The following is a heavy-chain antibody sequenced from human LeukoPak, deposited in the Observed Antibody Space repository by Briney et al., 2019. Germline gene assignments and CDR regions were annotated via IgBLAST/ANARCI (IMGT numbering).Heavy chain of an antibody. D-gene: IGHD6-13*01. J-gene: IGHJ5*02. Sequence: ASVKVSCKASGGTFSSYTVSWVRQAPGQGLEWMGRIIPILGIANYAQKFQGRVTITADKSTSTAYMELSSLRSEDTAVYYCARDVAAAASFDPWGQGTLVTVSS. CDR1: GGTFSSYT. CDR2: IIPILGIA. CDR3: ARDVAAAASFDP. V-gene: IGHV1-69*04.